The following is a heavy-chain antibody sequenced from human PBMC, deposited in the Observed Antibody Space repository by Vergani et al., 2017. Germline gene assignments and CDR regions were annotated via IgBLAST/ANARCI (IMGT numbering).Heavy chain of an antibody. V-gene: IGHV4-31*03. J-gene: IGHJ3*02. Sequence: QVQLQESGPGLVKPSQTLSLTCTVSGGSISSGGYYWSWIRQHPGKGLEWIGYIYYSGSTYYNPSLKSRFTISVDTSKNQFSLKLSSVTAADTAVYYCARGGEEWTNDAFDIWGQGTMVTVSS. CDR1: GGSISSGGYY. CDR3: ARGGEEWTNDAFDI. CDR2: IYYSGST. D-gene: IGHD3-16*01.